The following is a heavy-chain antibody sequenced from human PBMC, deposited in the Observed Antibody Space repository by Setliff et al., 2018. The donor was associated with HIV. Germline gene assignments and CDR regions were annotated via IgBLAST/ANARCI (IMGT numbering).Heavy chain of an antibody. V-gene: IGHV3-33*08. D-gene: IGHD1-20*01. CDR3: ARDGDYNSPYAFDI. J-gene: IGHJ3*02. Sequence: GGSLRLFCAASGFTFSSYVMHWVRQAPGKGLEWVAVIWHDGNNKNYADAVKGRFTISKDNAKNSLYLQMNSLRAEDTAVYYCARDGDYNSPYAFDIWGQGTMVTVSS. CDR1: GFTFSSYV. CDR2: IWHDGNNK.